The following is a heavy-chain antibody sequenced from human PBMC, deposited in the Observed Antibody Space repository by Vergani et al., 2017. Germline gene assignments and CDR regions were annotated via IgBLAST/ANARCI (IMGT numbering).Heavy chain of an antibody. CDR3: ARQKDYCMDV. J-gene: IGHJ6*03. CDR2: IYYSGTT. Sequence: QVQLHESGPGLVKASQTLSLTCSVSGAYVGSVGYYLSWVRQRPWMGLDWICYIYYSGTTYYNLSLESRLTISIDTSENHLSLRLTSVTAADTAVYYCARQKDYCMDVWGKGATVNVS. CDR1: GAYVGSVGYY. V-gene: IGHV4-31*03.